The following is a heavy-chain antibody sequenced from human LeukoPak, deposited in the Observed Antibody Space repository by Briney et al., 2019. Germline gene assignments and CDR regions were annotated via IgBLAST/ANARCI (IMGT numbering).Heavy chain of an antibody. V-gene: IGHV3-74*01. J-gene: IGHJ4*02. Sequence: GGSLRLSCAASRFTFSSYWMHWVRQAPGKGLVWVSRINSDGSSTSYADSVKGRFTISRDNAKNTLYLQMNSLRAEDTAVYYCARAPWGGGDFDYWGQGTLVTVSS. CDR3: ARAPWGGGDFDY. CDR1: RFTFSSYW. CDR2: INSDGSST. D-gene: IGHD2-21*01.